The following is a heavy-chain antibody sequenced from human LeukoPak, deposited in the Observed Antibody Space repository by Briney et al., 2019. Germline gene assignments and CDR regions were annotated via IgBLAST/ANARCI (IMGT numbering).Heavy chain of an antibody. CDR2: INPNSGAT. CDR3: ARGLSAEYFQH. Sequence: ASVKVSCKASGYTSTIYYMHWVRQAPGQGLEWVGWINPNSGATNYAQKFQGRVTMTRDTPITTAYMELSRLRSDDTAVYYCARGLSAEYFQHWGQGTLVTVSS. V-gene: IGHV1-2*02. CDR1: GYTSTIYY. D-gene: IGHD3-16*02. J-gene: IGHJ1*01.